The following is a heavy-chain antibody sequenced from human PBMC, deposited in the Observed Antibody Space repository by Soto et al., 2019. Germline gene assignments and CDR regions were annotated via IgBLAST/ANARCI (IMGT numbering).Heavy chain of an antibody. CDR2: ISAYNGNT. D-gene: IGHD4-17*01. V-gene: IGHV1-18*01. CDR1: GYTFTSYG. Sequence: QVQLVQSGAEVKKPGASVKVSCKASGYTFTSYGISWVRQAPGQGLEWMGWISAYNGNTNYAQKLQGRVTMTTDTSTSTAYMELRGLRSDDTAVYYCASEWGGDDYGDYEGYWGQGTLVTVSS. J-gene: IGHJ4*02. CDR3: ASEWGGDDYGDYEGY.